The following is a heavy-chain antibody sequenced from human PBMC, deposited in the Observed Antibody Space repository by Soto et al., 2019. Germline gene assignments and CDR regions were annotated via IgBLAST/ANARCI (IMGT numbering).Heavy chain of an antibody. Sequence: QITLKESGPTLVKPTQTLTLTCTFSGFSLSTSGVGVGWIRQPPGKALEWLALIYWDDDKRYSPSLKSRLTITQDTSKNHVVLTMTNMDPVDTATYYCAHNKRPTDTLVVYFDYWGQGTLVTVSS. CDR2: IYWDDDK. J-gene: IGHJ4*02. V-gene: IGHV2-5*02. D-gene: IGHD2-15*01. CDR1: GFSLSTSGVG. CDR3: AHNKRPTDTLVVYFDY.